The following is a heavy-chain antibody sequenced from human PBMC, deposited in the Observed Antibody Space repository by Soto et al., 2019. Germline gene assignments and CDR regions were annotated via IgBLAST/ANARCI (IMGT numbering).Heavy chain of an antibody. Sequence: SETLSLTCTVSGGSISSGGYYWSWIRQHPGKGLEWIGYIYYSGSTYYNPSLRSRVTISVDTSKNQFSLKLSSVTAADTAVYYCASLGKWLRLPNYFDYWGQGTLVTVSS. J-gene: IGHJ4*02. CDR1: GGSISSGGYY. D-gene: IGHD5-12*01. CDR2: IYYSGST. CDR3: ASLGKWLRLPNYFDY. V-gene: IGHV4-31*03.